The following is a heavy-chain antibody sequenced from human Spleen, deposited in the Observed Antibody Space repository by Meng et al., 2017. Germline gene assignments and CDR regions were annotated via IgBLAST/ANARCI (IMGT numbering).Heavy chain of an antibody. CDR1: GGSISGYY. J-gene: IGHJ5*02. CDR2: INHSGST. D-gene: IGHD4-11*01. CDR3: ARGPRITVAGGWFDP. V-gene: IGHV4-34*01. Sequence: QGQVQQWGAGLLKPSETLSRTCAVDGGSISGYYWTWIRQPPGKGLEWIGEINHSGSTTYNPSLKSRVTISVDTSKNQFSLKLNSVTAADTAVYYCARGPRITVAGGWFDPWGQGTLVTVSS.